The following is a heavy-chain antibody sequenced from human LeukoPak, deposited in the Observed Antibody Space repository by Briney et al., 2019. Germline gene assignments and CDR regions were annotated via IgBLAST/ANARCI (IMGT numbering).Heavy chain of an antibody. D-gene: IGHD4-11*01. CDR1: GFSFRDYS. J-gene: IGHJ4*02. Sequence: GGSLRLSCAASGFSFRDYSIHWVRQAPGKGLEWVSYISSSSFTTHYADSVKGRFTISRDNAENSLFLQMNGLRAEDTAIYYCARGGYGNYDGTDRFDLWGQGTLVTVSS. CDR3: ARGGYGNYDGTDRFDL. V-gene: IGHV3-48*04. CDR2: ISSSSFTT.